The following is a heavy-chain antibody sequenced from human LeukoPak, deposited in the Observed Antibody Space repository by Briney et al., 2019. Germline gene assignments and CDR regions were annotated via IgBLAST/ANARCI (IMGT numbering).Heavy chain of an antibody. CDR3: ARVALTAAGTMWANSHFDY. V-gene: IGHV1-2*02. CDR1: GYTFTGYY. J-gene: IGHJ4*02. Sequence: SVTVSCKASGYTFTGYYMHWLRQAPAQGLNWMGWINPNSGGTNYAQKFQGRVTMTRDTSISTAYMELSRLRSDDTAVYYCARVALTAAGTMWANSHFDYWGQGTLVTVSS. D-gene: IGHD6-13*01. CDR2: INPNSGGT.